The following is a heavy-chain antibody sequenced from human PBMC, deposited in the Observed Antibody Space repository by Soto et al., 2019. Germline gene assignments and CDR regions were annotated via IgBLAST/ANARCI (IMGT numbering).Heavy chain of an antibody. CDR2: IKPDGSER. V-gene: IGHV3-7*04. CDR1: GLTFGTYW. CDR3: ATDLNWEHY. Sequence: EVQLVESGGGLVQPGGSLRLSCEASGLTFGTYWMTWVRQPPGKGLECVADIKPDGSERYYVDSVKGRFTISRDNAKNSLYLHMNSLRAEDTAVYYCATDLNWEHYWGQGTLVTVSS. D-gene: IGHD7-27*01. J-gene: IGHJ4*02.